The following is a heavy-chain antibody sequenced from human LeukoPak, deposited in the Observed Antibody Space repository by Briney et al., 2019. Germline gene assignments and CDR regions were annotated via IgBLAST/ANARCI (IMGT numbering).Heavy chain of an antibody. CDR3: AKGQYSGSTYYFDY. CDR1: GFTFRSYW. Sequence: GGSLRLSCAASGFTFRSYWMSWVRQAPGKGLEWVANIEHDGSEQYYVDSVKGRFTLSRDNPKNSLYLQMNSLRAEDTAVYYCAKGQYSGSTYYFDYWGQGILVIVSS. D-gene: IGHD1-26*01. V-gene: IGHV3-7*01. CDR2: IEHDGSEQ. J-gene: IGHJ4*02.